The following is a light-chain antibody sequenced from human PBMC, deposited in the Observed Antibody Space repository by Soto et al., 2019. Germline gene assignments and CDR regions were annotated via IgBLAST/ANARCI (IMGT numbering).Light chain of an antibody. CDR3: QQRANWPHT. CDR1: QSVSSY. Sequence: EIVSTQSPATLSLSPGERATLSCRASQSVSSYLAWYQQKPGQAPRLLIYDASKRATGIPARFSGSGSGTDFTLTISSLEPEDSGVYYCQQRANWPHTFGQGTKLEIK. CDR2: DAS. V-gene: IGKV3-11*01. J-gene: IGKJ2*01.